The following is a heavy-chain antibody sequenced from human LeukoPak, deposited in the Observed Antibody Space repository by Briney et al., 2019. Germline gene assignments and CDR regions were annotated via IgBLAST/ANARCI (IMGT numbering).Heavy chain of an antibody. J-gene: IGHJ4*02. CDR3: ARSNNDGDYLGVGFDY. CDR2: INTNTGNP. CDR1: GYTFTSYA. Sequence: ASVKISCKTSGYTFTSYAMNWVRQAPGQGLEWMGWINTNTGNPTYARGFTGRSVFSLDTSVSTAYLQINSLKAEDTAVYYCARSNNDGDYLGVGFDYWGQGTLVTVSS. D-gene: IGHD3-16*01. V-gene: IGHV7-4-1*02.